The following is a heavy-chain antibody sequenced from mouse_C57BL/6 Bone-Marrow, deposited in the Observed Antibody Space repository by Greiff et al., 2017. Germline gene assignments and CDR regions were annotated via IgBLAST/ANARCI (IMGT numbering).Heavy chain of an antibody. CDR3: ARADYGSSPDY. CDR2: IYPGDGDT. CDR1: GYAFSSYW. J-gene: IGHJ2*01. D-gene: IGHD1-1*01. Sequence: QVQLKESGAELVKPGASVKISCKASGYAFSSYWMNWVQQRPGKGLEWIGQIYPGDGDTNYNGKFKGKATLTADKSSSTAYMQLSSLTSEDSAVYFCARADYGSSPDYWGQGTTLTVSS. V-gene: IGHV1-80*01.